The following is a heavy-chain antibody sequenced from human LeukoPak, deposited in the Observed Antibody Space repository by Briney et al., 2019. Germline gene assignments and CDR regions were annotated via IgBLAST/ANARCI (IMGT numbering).Heavy chain of an antibody. CDR2: INPDGNKK. CDR3: VRDNPRQQGFAY. D-gene: IGHD6-13*01. J-gene: IGHJ4*02. CDR1: GLTFSSSW. Sequence: GSLRLSCAVSGLTFSSSWMDWVRQAPGKGLEWVASINPDGNKKYSADSVKGRFTISRDNAKNSLYLQMNSLRAEDTAVYYCVRDNPRQQGFAYWGQGTLVTVSS. V-gene: IGHV3-7*03.